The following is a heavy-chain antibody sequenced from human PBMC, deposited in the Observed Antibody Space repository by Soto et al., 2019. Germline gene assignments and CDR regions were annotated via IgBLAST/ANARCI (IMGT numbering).Heavy chain of an antibody. V-gene: IGHV3-30-3*01. CDR2: ISYDGSNK. D-gene: IGHD3-10*01. Sequence: VQLVESGGGVVQPGRSLRLSCAASGFTFSSYAMHWVRQAPGKGLEWVAVISYDGSNKYYADSVKGRFTISRDNSKNTLYLQMNSLRAEDTAVYYCARDRLGGSGSYIFDYWGQGTLVTVSS. J-gene: IGHJ4*02. CDR1: GFTFSSYA. CDR3: ARDRLGGSGSYIFDY.